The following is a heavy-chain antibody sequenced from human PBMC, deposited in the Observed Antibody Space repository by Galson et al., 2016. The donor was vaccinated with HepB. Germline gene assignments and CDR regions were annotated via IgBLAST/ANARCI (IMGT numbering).Heavy chain of an antibody. Sequence: SLRLSCAASGFTFSRYEMNWVRQAPGKGLEWVSYISSSGTTIYYADSVKGRFTISRDNAKNSLYLQVNSLRPEDTAVYYCARESLIAAPAQSDYWGQGTLVTVSS. D-gene: IGHD6-13*01. CDR1: GFTFSRYE. CDR2: ISSSGTTI. CDR3: ARESLIAAPAQSDY. V-gene: IGHV3-48*03. J-gene: IGHJ4*02.